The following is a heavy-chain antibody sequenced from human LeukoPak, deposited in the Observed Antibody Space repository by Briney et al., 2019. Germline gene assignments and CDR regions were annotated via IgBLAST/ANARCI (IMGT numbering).Heavy chain of an antibody. Sequence: GGSLRLSCAASGFTFRDYWMTWVRQAPGKGLEWVANIKRDGSGKYYVDSVRGRFIISRDNAKNSLYLQMNGLRVEDTAVYYCARDQYELRSYYYGMDAWGKGTTVSVSS. CDR3: ARDQYELRSYYYGMDA. CDR2: IKRDGSGK. J-gene: IGHJ6*04. D-gene: IGHD2-2*01. V-gene: IGHV3-7*03. CDR1: GFTFRDYW.